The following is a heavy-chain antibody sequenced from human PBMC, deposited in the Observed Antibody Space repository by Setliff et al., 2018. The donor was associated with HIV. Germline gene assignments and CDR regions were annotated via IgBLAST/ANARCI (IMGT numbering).Heavy chain of an antibody. CDR2: ISGYTGIT. CDR1: GYIFSRYG. Sequence: ASVKVSCKISGYIFSRYGVTWVRQAPGQGLEWMGYISGYTGITHYAQNFQGRVTMTTDPSKYTAYMELRSLKYDDTGVYYCARHAGTGGPGRWVDPWGQGTMVTVSS. J-gene: IGHJ5*02. D-gene: IGHD1-1*01. CDR3: ARHAGTGGPGRWVDP. V-gene: IGHV1-18*01.